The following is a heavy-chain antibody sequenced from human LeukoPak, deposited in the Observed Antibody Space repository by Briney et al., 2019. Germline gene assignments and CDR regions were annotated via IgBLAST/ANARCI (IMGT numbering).Heavy chain of an antibody. V-gene: IGHV3-23*01. CDR2: ISGSGGST. Sequence: GGSLRLSCAASGFTFSTYAMSWVRQAPGKGLEWVSAISGSGGSTYYADSVKGRFTISRDNSKNTLYLQMNSLRAEDTSIYFCAKALEQETVIALDSWGQGTLVTASP. CDR3: AKALEQETVIALDS. D-gene: IGHD6-13*01. J-gene: IGHJ4*02. CDR1: GFTFSTYA.